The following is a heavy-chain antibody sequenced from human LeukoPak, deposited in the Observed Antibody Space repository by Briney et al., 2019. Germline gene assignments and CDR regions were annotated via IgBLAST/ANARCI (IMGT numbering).Heavy chain of an antibody. V-gene: IGHV3-9*01. CDR3: ARAYKDRSLAGKKEFFQH. CDR1: GFTFDNYA. D-gene: IGHD6-19*01. CDR2: ISWNSGTI. J-gene: IGHJ1*01. Sequence: GGSLRLSCAASGFTFDNYAMNWVRQVPGKGLEWISLISWNSGTIGYADSVKGRFTISRDNANNFLYLQMNSLRAEDTALYYCARAYKDRSLAGKKEFFQHWGQGTLITVSS.